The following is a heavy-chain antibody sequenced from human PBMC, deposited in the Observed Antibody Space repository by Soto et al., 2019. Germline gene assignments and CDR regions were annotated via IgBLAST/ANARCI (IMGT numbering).Heavy chain of an antibody. Sequence: QVQLVQSGAEVKKPGASVTVSCKASGYTFTSYGISWVRQAPGQGLEWMGWISAYNGNTNYAQKLQGRVTMTTDTSTSTAYMELRSLRSDDTAVYYCARAFQDYGDDNWFDPRGQGTLVTVSS. J-gene: IGHJ5*02. D-gene: IGHD4-17*01. CDR1: GYTFTSYG. CDR2: ISAYNGNT. CDR3: ARAFQDYGDDNWFDP. V-gene: IGHV1-18*01.